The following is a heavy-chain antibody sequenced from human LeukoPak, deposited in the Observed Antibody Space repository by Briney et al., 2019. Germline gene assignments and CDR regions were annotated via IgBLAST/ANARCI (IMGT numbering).Heavy chain of an antibody. CDR2: ISSSDNTI. D-gene: IGHD5-18*01. J-gene: IGHJ4*02. V-gene: IGHV3-48*02. CDR3: ARVHRGYSYGRLDY. Sequence: GGSLRLSCAASGLAFIDYSMNWFRKAPGKGLEWVLYISSSDNTIHYADSVKGRFTISRDNAKNSLYLEMNSLRDEDTAVYYCARVHRGYSYGRLDYWGQGTLVTVSS. CDR1: GLAFIDYS.